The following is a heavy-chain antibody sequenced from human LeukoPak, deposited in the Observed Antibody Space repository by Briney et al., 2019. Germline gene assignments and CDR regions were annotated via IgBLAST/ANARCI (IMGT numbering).Heavy chain of an antibody. CDR1: GGSISSSSYY. Sequence: SETLSLTCTVSGGSISSSSYYWGWIRQPPGKGLEWIGSIYYSGSTYYNPSLKSRVTISVDTSKNQFSLKLSSVTAADTAVYYCARGILLWFGELSHLDYWGQGTLVTVSS. CDR2: IYYSGST. CDR3: ARGILLWFGELSHLDY. D-gene: IGHD3-10*01. V-gene: IGHV4-39*07. J-gene: IGHJ4*02.